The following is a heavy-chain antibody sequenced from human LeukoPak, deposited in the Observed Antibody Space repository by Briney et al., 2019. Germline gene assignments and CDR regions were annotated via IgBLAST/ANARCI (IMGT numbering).Heavy chain of an antibody. CDR1: GFTFSSYG. D-gene: IGHD5-12*01. V-gene: IGHV3-30*02. CDR2: IRYDGSNK. CDR3: ASLIVAISPTFDY. J-gene: IGHJ4*02. Sequence: GGSLRLSCAASGFTFSSYGMHWVRQAPGKGLELVAFIRYDGSNKYYADSVKGRFTISRDNSKNTLYLQMNSLRAEDTAVYYCASLIVAISPTFDYWGQGTQVTVSS.